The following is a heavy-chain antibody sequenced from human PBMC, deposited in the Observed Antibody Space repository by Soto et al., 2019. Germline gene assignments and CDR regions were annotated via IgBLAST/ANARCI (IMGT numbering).Heavy chain of an antibody. CDR3: ARGEGYCSSTSCSHYFDY. J-gene: IGHJ4*02. Sequence: ASVKVSCKASGYTFTGYYMHWVRQAPGQGLEWMGWINPNSGGTNYAQKFQGWVTMTRDTSISTAYMELSRLRSGDTAVYYCARGEGYCSSTSCSHYFDYWGQGTLVTVSS. CDR2: INPNSGGT. D-gene: IGHD2-2*01. CDR1: GYTFTGYY. V-gene: IGHV1-2*04.